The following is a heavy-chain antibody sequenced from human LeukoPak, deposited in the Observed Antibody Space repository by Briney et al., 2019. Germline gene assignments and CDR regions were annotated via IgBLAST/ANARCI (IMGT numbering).Heavy chain of an antibody. CDR2: IKGDGNEK. D-gene: IGHD3-10*01. CDR3: AKEGAYPIITYDS. Sequence: GGSLRLSCAASGFSFSRYWMNWVRQAPGKGLERVANIKGDGNEKNYVDSVKGRFSISRDNARNSLYLQMDSLRAEDTAVYYCAKEGAYPIITYDSWGQGALVTVSS. J-gene: IGHJ5*01. V-gene: IGHV3-7*01. CDR1: GFSFSRYW.